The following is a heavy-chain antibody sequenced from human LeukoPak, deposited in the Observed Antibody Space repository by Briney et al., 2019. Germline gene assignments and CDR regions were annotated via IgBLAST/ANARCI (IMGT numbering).Heavy chain of an antibody. CDR1: GYTFTTYG. CDR3: ARGFGLRYYDRSGYYLFDY. V-gene: IGHV1-18*01. D-gene: IGHD3-22*01. CDR2: ISRYNGNT. J-gene: IGHJ4*02. Sequence: ASVKVSCKASGYTFTTYGINWVRQAPGQGLEWMGWISRYNGNTNYAQKLQGRVTMTTDTSTSTAYMELRRQRSDDTAVYYCARGFGLRYYDRSGYYLFDYWGQGTLVTDSS.